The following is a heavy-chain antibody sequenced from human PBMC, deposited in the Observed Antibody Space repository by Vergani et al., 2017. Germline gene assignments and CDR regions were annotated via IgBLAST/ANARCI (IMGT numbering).Heavy chain of an antibody. CDR1: GFTSSYYG. CDR3: ARSTEYPDDXVSSDYFRRTLDV. CDR2: ISYDGTQK. D-gene: IGHD5-12*01. J-gene: IGHJ6*03. V-gene: IGHV3-30*03. Sequence: QVHLVESGGGVFQPGRSLRLSCVVSGFTSSYYGMHWVRQAPGKGLEWVAVISYDGTQKYYADSVKGRFTISRDNSKSTLYLQMNSLRTEDTAVYYCARSTEYPDDXVSSDYFRRTLDVWGKGTTVTVS.